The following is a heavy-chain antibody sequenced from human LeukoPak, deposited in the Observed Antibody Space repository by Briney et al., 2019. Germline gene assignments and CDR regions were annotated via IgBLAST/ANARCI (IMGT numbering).Heavy chain of an antibody. CDR1: GFTFSSYS. CDR3: ARDRSPAITATFDY. CDR2: ISSSSSYI. D-gene: IGHD5-18*01. J-gene: IGHJ4*02. Sequence: GGSLRLSCAASGFTFSSYSVNWVRQAPGKGLEWVSSISSSSSYIYYADSVKGRFTISRDNAKNSLYLQMNSLRAEDTAVYYCARDRSPAITATFDYWGQGTLVTVSS. V-gene: IGHV3-21*01.